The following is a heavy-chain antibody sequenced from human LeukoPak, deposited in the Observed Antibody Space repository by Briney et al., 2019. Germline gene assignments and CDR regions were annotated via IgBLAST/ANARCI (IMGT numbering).Heavy chain of an antibody. V-gene: IGHV3-74*01. CDR3: AREVVLTGTSVFDY. D-gene: IGHD2-21*02. J-gene: IGHJ4*02. CDR1: GFSFSAYW. CDR2: INTDGSST. Sequence: GGSLRLSCAASGFSFSAYWIHWVRQAPGKGLVWASRINTDGSSTIYADSVKGRFTISRDNAKNTVYLQMNSLRAEDTAVYYCAREVVLTGTSVFDYWGQGTQVTVSS.